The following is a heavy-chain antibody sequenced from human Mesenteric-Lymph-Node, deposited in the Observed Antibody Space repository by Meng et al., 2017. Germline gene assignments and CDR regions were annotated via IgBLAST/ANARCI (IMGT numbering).Heavy chain of an antibody. J-gene: IGHJ4*02. CDR3: ARVSSGWDYFDY. Sequence: QGHIQQGDAGPLRPPESPALTCPGHGCSGSSGGYYWPWFRQNPVKGVEWFGHIYYSGSTFYNPSLKRRVIISIDTSKNQFSLNLRSVTAADTAVYYCARVSSGWDYFDYWGQGTLVTVSS. V-gene: IGHV4-31*02. CDR2: IYYSGST. D-gene: IGHD6-19*01. CDR1: GCSGSSGGYY.